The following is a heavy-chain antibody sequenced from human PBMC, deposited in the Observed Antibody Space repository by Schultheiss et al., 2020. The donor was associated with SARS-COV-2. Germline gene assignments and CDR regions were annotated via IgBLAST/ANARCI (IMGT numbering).Heavy chain of an antibody. CDR3: ARAIAAAGSGFDY. D-gene: IGHD6-13*01. CDR2: ISSSGSTI. Sequence: GGSLRLSCAASGFTFSSYEMNWVRQAPGKGLEWVSYISSSGSTIYYADSVKGRFTISRDNAKNSLYLQMNSLRAEDTAVYYCARAIAAAGSGFDYWGQGTLVTVSS. V-gene: IGHV3-48*03. J-gene: IGHJ4*02. CDR1: GFTFSSYE.